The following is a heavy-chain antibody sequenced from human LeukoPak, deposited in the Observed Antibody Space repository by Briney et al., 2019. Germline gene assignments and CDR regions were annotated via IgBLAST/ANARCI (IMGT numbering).Heavy chain of an antibody. Sequence: SETLSLTCTVSGGSNSSYYWSWFRQPPGKGLEWIGEINHSGNTNYNPSLKGRVTISVDTSKNQFSLKLSSVTAADTAVYYCARGLRDIMITFGGVIVGYYFDYWGQGTLVTVSS. D-gene: IGHD3-16*02. V-gene: IGHV4-34*01. J-gene: IGHJ4*02. CDR2: INHSGNT. CDR1: GGSNSSYY. CDR3: ARGLRDIMITFGGVIVGYYFDY.